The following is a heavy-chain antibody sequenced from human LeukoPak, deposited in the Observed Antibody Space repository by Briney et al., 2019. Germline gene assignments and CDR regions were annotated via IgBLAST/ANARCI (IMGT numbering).Heavy chain of an antibody. CDR3: ARARNDYDTSSFSALDY. J-gene: IGHJ4*02. CDR1: GFTFSSYG. CDR2: IWYDGSNI. V-gene: IGHV3-33*01. Sequence: GGSLRLSCAASGFTFSSYGMHWVRQAPGKGLEWLAVIWYDGSNIYYADPVKGRFAISRDNSKNTLYLQINSLRAEDTAVYYCARARNDYDTSSFSALDYWGQGTLVTVSS. D-gene: IGHD3-22*01.